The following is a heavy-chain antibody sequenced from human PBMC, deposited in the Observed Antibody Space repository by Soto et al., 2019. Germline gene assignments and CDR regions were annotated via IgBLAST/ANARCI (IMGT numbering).Heavy chain of an antibody. CDR3: ARIAYYDFWSGYYRPYFDY. V-gene: IGHV2-26*01. Sequence: SGPTLVNPTETLTLTCTVSGFSLSNARMGVSWIRQPPGKALEWLAHIFSNDEKSYSTSLKSRLTIPKDTSKSQVVLTMTNMDPVDTATYYCARIAYYDFWSGYYRPYFDYWGQGTLVTVSS. CDR2: IFSNDEK. D-gene: IGHD3-3*01. CDR1: GFSLSNARMG. J-gene: IGHJ4*02.